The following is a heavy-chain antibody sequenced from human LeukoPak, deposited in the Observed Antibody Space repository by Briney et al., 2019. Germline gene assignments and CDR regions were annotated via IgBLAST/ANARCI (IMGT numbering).Heavy chain of an antibody. CDR2: IKQDGSEK. Sequence: GGSLRLSCAASGFTFSSYWMSCVRQAPGKGLEWVANIKQDGSEKYYVDSVKGRFTISRDNAKNSLYLQMNSLRAEDTAVYYCARDGSSSSWYYFDYWGQGTLVTVSS. V-gene: IGHV3-7*01. CDR3: ARDGSSSSWYYFDY. D-gene: IGHD6-13*01. CDR1: GFTFSSYW. J-gene: IGHJ4*02.